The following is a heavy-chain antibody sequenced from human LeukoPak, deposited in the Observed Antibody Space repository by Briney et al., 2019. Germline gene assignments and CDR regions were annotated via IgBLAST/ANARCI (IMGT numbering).Heavy chain of an antibody. Sequence: PSETLSLTCSVSGGSLSSSDYYWRWIRQHPGKGLEWIGYIYFRGSTYYNPSLKSRITISGDTSKNQFSLKLSSVTAADTAVYYCARDSDYGDFFDYWGQGALVVVSS. CDR3: ARDSDYGDFFDY. V-gene: IGHV4-31*03. J-gene: IGHJ4*02. D-gene: IGHD4-17*01. CDR1: GGSLSSSDYY. CDR2: IYFRGST.